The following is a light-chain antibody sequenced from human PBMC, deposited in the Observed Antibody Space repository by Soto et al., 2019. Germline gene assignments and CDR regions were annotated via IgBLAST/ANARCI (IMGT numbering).Light chain of an antibody. J-gene: IGKJ3*01. CDR2: AAS. CDR1: QSISSY. CDR3: EQSYSTPRS. V-gene: IGKV1-39*01. Sequence: DIQMTQSPSSLSASVGDRVTITCRASQSISSYLNWYQQKPGKAPKLLIYAASSLQSGVPSRFSGSGSGTDFTLSISNLQPEDFATCYCEQSYSTPRSVGPGTKVDIK.